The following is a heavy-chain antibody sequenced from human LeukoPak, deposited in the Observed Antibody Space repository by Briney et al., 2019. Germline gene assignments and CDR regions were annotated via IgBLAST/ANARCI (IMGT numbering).Heavy chain of an antibody. CDR2: IWYDGSNK. D-gene: IGHD2-15*01. V-gene: IGHV3-33*06. CDR3: AKDCSGGSCFDY. J-gene: IGHJ4*02. Sequence: PGRSRRLSCAASGFTFSSYGMHWVRQAPGKGLEWVAVIWYDGSNKYYADSVKGRFTISRDNSKNTLYLQMNSLRAEDTAVYYCAKDCSGGSCFDYWGQGTLVTVSS. CDR1: GFTFSSYG.